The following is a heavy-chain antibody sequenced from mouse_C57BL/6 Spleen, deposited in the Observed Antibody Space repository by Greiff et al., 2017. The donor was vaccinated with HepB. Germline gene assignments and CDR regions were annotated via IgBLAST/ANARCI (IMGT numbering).Heavy chain of an antibody. V-gene: IGHV5-4*01. CDR1: GFTFSSYA. D-gene: IGHD2-2*01. CDR2: ISDGGSYT. Sequence: EVKLMESGGGLVKPGGSLKLSCAASGFTFSSYAMSWVRQTPEKRLEWVATISDGGSYTYYPDNVKGRFTISSDNAKNNLYLQMSHLKSEDTAMYYCARDPLWLRSMDYWGQGTSVTVSS. CDR3: ARDPLWLRSMDY. J-gene: IGHJ4*01.